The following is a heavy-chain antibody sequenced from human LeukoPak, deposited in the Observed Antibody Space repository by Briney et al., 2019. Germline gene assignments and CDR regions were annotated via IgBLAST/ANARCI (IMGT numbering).Heavy chain of an antibody. CDR2: IYPGDSDT. J-gene: IGHJ6*04. V-gene: IGHV5-51*01. Sequence: GESLKISCKGSGYNFPACWIAWVRQMPGKGLEWIGVIYPGDSDTRYSPSFQGQVTISADKSISTAYLQLSTLKASDTAMYYCAKSTASKGYFYYGMDVWGKGTTVIVSS. CDR3: AKSTASKGYFYYGMDV. D-gene: IGHD2-2*01. CDR1: GYNFPACW.